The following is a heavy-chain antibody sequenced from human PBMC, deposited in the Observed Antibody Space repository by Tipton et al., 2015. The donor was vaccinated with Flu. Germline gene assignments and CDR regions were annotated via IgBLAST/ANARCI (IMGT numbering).Heavy chain of an antibody. Sequence: TLSLTCTVSGDSINSDYFWGWIRQPPGKGLEWIGNIFHTGNTYHNPSLKSRVTISINTSKNQFSLKVFSVTAADTAVYYCARRDCSYYVSYPKNCFDPWGQGILITVSS. CDR3: ARRDCSYYVSYPKNCFDP. CDR1: GDSINSDYF. J-gene: IGHJ5*02. CDR2: IFHTGNT. D-gene: IGHD1-26*01. V-gene: IGHV4-38-2*02.